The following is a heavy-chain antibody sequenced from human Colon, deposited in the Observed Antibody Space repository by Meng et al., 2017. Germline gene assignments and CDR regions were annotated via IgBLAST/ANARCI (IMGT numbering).Heavy chain of an antibody. J-gene: IGHJ4*02. CDR1: GYSFTFFA. Sequence: QIKMVQSGSTLEKPRDSVTFSCTTSGYSFTFFAMNWVRQAPGRGLEWMGWSNTKTGHPTYAEHFTRRFVFNYDTSATAAFLEINSLRPDDTAVYYCAIEGSDSFFDHWGQGTLVTVSS. CDR2: SNTKTGHP. CDR3: AIEGSDSFFDH. V-gene: IGHV7-4-1*02. D-gene: IGHD1-26*01.